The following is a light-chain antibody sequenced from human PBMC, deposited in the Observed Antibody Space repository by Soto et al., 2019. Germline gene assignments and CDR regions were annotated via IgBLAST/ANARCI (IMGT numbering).Light chain of an antibody. Sequence: EIVLTQSPGTLSLSPGERATLSCRASQSVSSSYLAWYQQKPVQPPRLLIYGPSSRATGIPARFSGSGSGTDFTLTISRLESEDFAVYYCQQYGSSPITFGQGTRLEI. V-gene: IGKV3-20*01. J-gene: IGKJ5*01. CDR2: GPS. CDR1: QSVSSSY. CDR3: QQYGSSPIT.